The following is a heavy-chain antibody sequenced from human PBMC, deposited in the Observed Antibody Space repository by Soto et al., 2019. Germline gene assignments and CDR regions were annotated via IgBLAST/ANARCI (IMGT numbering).Heavy chain of an antibody. J-gene: IGHJ5*02. CDR2: ISGSGGST. V-gene: IGHV3-23*01. D-gene: IGHD3-10*01. Sequence: EVQLLESGGGLVQPGGSLRLSCAASGFTFSSYAMSWVRQAPGKGLEWVSAISGSGGSTYYADSVKGRFTISRDNSKNTLYLQMNSLRAEDTAVYYCAKFSLWFGEPIGGFDPWGQGTLVTVSS. CDR1: GFTFSSYA. CDR3: AKFSLWFGEPIGGFDP.